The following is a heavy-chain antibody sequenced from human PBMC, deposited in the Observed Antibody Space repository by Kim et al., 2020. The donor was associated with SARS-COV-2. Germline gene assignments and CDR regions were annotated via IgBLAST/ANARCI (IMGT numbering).Heavy chain of an antibody. D-gene: IGHD3-10*01. CDR3: ASWHEWFGDEGLGS. J-gene: IGHJ4*02. V-gene: IGHV3-11*03. CDR2: ISPSRYT. CDR1: GFTFTDYY. Sequence: GGSLRLSCAASGFTFTDYYMAWIRQAPGKGLEWLTYISPSRYTNYADSVRGRFTISRDNTKKSLYLEMTSLRVDDTAVYFCASWHEWFGDEGLGSWGQGT.